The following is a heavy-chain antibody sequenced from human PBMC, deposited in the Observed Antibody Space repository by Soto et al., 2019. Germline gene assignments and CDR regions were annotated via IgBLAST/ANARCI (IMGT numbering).Heavy chain of an antibody. Sequence: GGSLRLSCAASGFTFSSYWMHWVRQAPGKGLVWVSRINSDGSSTSYADSVKGRFTISRDNAKNTLYLQMNSLRAEDTAVYYCARAVAVRLERKMRYFLDYRAQGTPVTVSA. V-gene: IGHV3-74*01. CDR2: INSDGSST. CDR1: GFTFSSYW. J-gene: IGHJ1*01. CDR3: ARAVAVRLERKMRYFLDY. D-gene: IGHD1-1*01.